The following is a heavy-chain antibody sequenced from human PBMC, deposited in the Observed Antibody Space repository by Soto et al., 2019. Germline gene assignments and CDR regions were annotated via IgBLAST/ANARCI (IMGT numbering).Heavy chain of an antibody. V-gene: IGHV1-18*01. CDR1: DYAFTTYG. Sequence: QVHLVQSGDEVKNPGASVRVSCRASDYAFTTYGITWVRQAPGQGLEWMGWINTKSGKTDYAQKFQDRVTVTSDTFTNATDMELRSLRSDDTAIYYCARDKTGDLGGYFDSWGQGTVVSVSS. J-gene: IGHJ4*02. CDR2: INTKSGKT. D-gene: IGHD7-27*01. CDR3: ARDKTGDLGGYFDS.